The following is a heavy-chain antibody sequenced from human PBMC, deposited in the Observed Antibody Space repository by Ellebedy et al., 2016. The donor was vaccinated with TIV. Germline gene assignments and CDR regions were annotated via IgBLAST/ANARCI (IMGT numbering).Heavy chain of an antibody. CDR2: INPNSGGT. D-gene: IGHD3-22*01. V-gene: IGHV1-2*02. CDR1: GYNFTGYY. J-gene: IGHJ5*02. CDR3: ARQQNYYDSSGPKWFDP. Sequence: AASVKVSCKASGYNFTGYYMHWVRQAPGQGLEWMGWINPNSGGTKYAQKFQGRVTMTRDTSITTAYMELSRLRSDDTAVYYCARQQNYYDSSGPKWFDPWGQGTLVTVSS.